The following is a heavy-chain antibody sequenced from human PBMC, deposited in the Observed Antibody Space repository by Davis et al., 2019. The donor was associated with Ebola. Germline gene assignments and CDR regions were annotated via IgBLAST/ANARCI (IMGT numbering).Heavy chain of an antibody. CDR3: ASREVGQHNLF. CDR2: IGLQHDT. CDR1: GFTFSSYA. D-gene: IGHD2-21*01. J-gene: IGHJ1*01. Sequence: GESLKISCAASGFTFSSYAMNWFRQAPGKGLEWVSIIGLQHDTYYPDSVKGRFAISRDNSKNTIYLQMSSLRADDTGMYYCASREVGQHNLFWGQGTLVTVSS. V-gene: IGHV3-23*01.